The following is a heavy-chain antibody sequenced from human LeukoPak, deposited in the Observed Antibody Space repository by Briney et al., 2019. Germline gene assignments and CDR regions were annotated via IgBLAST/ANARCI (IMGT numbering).Heavy chain of an antibody. CDR3: ARDKLRTPFRGYSNDAFDI. CDR1: GGTFSSYT. Sequence: SVKVSCKASGGTFSSYTISWVRQAPGQGLEWMGRIIPILGIANYAQKFLGRVTITADKSTSTAYMELSSLRSEDTAVYYCARDKLRTPFRGYSNDAFDIWGQGTMVTVSS. J-gene: IGHJ3*02. D-gene: IGHD3-22*01. CDR2: IIPILGIA. V-gene: IGHV1-69*04.